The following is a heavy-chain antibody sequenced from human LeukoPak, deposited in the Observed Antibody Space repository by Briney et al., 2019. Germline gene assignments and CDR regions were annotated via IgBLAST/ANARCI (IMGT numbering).Heavy chain of an antibody. CDR1: GYTFTGCY. Sequence: ASVKVSCKASGYTFTGCYFHWVRQAPGQGLEWMGWINPNTAGTNYAQKFLGGVTLTWDTSISTAYMELNRLTSDDTAVYYCATSAGDYRAGHYYYMGVWGKGTSVTVSS. D-gene: IGHD4-11*01. J-gene: IGHJ6*03. CDR3: ATSAGDYRAGHYYYMGV. V-gene: IGHV1-2*02. CDR2: INPNTAGT.